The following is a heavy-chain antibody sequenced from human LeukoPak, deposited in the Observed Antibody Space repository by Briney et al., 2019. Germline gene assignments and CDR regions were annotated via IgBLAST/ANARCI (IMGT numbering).Heavy chain of an antibody. D-gene: IGHD3-10*01. CDR3: AKSAGRYYYGSGSYPIDY. Sequence: GGSLRLSCAASGFTFSSYSMNWVRQAPGKGLEWVSSISSSSSYIYYADSVKGRFTISRDNAKNSLYLQMNSLRAEDTAVYYCAKSAGRYYYGSGSYPIDYWGQGTLVTVSS. CDR1: GFTFSSYS. V-gene: IGHV3-21*01. J-gene: IGHJ4*02. CDR2: ISSSSSYI.